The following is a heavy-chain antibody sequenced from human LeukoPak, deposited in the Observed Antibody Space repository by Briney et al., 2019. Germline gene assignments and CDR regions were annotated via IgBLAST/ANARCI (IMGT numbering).Heavy chain of an antibody. CDR3: ARHTSSASGLDYYYGMDV. CDR2: IYPGDSDT. Sequence: GESLKISCKGSGYSFTSYWIGWVRQMPGKGLEWMGTIYPGDSDTKYSPSFQGQVTISADKSINTAYLQWSSLKASDTAMYYCARHTSSASGLDYYYGMDVWGQGTTVTVSS. J-gene: IGHJ6*02. CDR1: GYSFTSYW. V-gene: IGHV5-51*01. D-gene: IGHD3-10*01.